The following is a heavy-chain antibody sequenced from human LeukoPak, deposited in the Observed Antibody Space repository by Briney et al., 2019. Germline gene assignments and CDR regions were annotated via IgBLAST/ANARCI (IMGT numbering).Heavy chain of an antibody. CDR3: ASARGEEYCSSTSCYSILNWFDP. CDR2: IIPIFGTA. CDR1: GGTFSSYA. D-gene: IGHD2-2*01. V-gene: IGHV1-69*05. J-gene: IGHJ5*02. Sequence: SVKVSCKASGGTFSSYAISWVRQAPGQGLEWMGGIIPIFGTANYAQKFQGRVTITTDESTSTAYMELSSLRSEDTAVYYCASARGEEYCSSTSCYSILNWFDPWGQGTLVTVSS.